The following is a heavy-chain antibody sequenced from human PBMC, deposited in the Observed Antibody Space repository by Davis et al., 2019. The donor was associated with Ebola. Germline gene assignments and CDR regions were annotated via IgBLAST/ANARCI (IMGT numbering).Heavy chain of an antibody. CDR1: GFTFSDYY. Sequence: GESLKISCAASGFTFSDYYMSWILQAPGKGLEWVSYISSSSSYTNYADSVKGRFTISRDNAKNTLYLQKNSLRVEDTAVYYCAREMATTNDAFDIWGQGTMVSVSS. J-gene: IGHJ3*02. CDR3: AREMATTNDAFDI. CDR2: ISSSSSYT. V-gene: IGHV3-11*06. D-gene: IGHD5-24*01.